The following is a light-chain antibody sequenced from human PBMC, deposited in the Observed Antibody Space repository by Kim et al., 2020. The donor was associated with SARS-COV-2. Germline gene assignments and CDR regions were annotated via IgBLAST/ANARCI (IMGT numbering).Light chain of an antibody. CDR2: EDD. CDR1: TGSIDENY. J-gene: IGLJ2*01. CDR3: QSYNRDNVL. Sequence: GKTLTSACTPSTGSIDENYVQWYQQRPGGVPTTVIYEDDQRPSGVSDRFSGSIDNSSNSASLTISGLRTEDEADYYCQSYNRDNVLFGGGAQLTVL. V-gene: IGLV6-57*03.